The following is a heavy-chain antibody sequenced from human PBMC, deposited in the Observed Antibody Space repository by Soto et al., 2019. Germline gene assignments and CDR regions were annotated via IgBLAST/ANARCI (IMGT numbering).Heavy chain of an antibody. V-gene: IGHV3-23*01. D-gene: IGHD3-3*02. CDR3: VKDLGYSLFALGGGMDV. J-gene: IGHJ6*02. Sequence: EVQLLESGGGFVQPGGSMRLSCVASGFTFNNYAMNWVRQAPGKGPEWVSVMSGSGGSTFYADSVRGRFTTSRDTSKHTVYLQMDRPSVEDTAIYLWVKDLGYSLFALGGGMDVWGRGTTVTVSS. CDR1: GFTFNNYA. CDR2: MSGSGGST.